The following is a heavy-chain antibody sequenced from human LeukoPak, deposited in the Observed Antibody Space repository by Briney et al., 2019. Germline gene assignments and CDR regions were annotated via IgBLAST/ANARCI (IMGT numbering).Heavy chain of an antibody. Sequence: SDTVSLMCTVSGYFLSRGYYWGWIRQRPGAGLEWIGRISHCGHPLYNPSLRRRLPISVHTSKNQFTLKLSSVPAADTAVYYGARDPVVAATSMQFDWYFDLWGRGTLVTVSS. J-gene: IGHJ2*01. CDR1: GYFLSRGYY. CDR3: ARDPVVAATSMQFDWYFDL. D-gene: IGHD2-15*01. V-gene: IGHV4-38-2*02. CDR2: ISHCGHP.